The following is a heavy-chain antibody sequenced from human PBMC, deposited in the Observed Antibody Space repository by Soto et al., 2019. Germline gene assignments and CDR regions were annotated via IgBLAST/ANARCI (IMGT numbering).Heavy chain of an antibody. CDR2: IYYSGST. V-gene: IGHV4-30-4*01. D-gene: IGHD2-15*01. CDR3: AREAGRGYGMDV. J-gene: IGHJ6*02. CDR1: GGSISSGGYY. Sequence: SETLSLTCAVSGGSISSGGYYWSWIRQPPGKGLEWIGYIYYSGSTYYNPSLKSRVTISVDTSKNQFSLKLSSVTAADTAVYYCAREAGRGYGMDVWGQGTTVTVSS.